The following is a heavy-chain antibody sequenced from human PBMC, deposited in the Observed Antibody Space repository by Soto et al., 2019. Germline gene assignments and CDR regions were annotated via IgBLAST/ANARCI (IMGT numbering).Heavy chain of an antibody. CDR1: GGSISSSSYY. D-gene: IGHD3-22*01. V-gene: IGHV4-39*01. CDR2: IYYSGST. Sequence: PSETLSLTCTVSGGSISSSSYYWGWIRQPPGKGLEWIGSIYYSGSTYYNPSLKSRVTISVDTSKNQFSLKLSSVTAADTAVYYFARRSSDRSGYYYVWYFDYWGQGTLVTVSS. CDR3: ARRSSDRSGYYYVWYFDY. J-gene: IGHJ4*02.